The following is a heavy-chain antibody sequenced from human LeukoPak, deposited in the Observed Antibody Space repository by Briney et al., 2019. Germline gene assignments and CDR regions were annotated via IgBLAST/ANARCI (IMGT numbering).Heavy chain of an antibody. CDR3: ARGITMDV. J-gene: IGHJ6*01. V-gene: IGHV1-8*01. Sequence: ASVKVSCKASGYTFTSYDINWVRQATGQGLEWLGWMNPNGNTDSAQKFQGRVTMTRNTSISTAYMELSSLRSDDTAVYYCARGITMDVWGQGTTVTVSS. D-gene: IGHD5-24*01. CDR1: GYTFTSYD. CDR2: MNPNGNT.